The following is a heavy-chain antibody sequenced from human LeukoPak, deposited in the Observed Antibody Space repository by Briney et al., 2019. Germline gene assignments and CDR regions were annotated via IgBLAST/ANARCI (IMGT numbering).Heavy chain of an antibody. V-gene: IGHV3-23*01. CDR2: TSGNADST. CDR3: AKEPREYGPHYFEN. CDR1: GVTLSSYA. D-gene: IGHD4-17*01. J-gene: IGHJ4*02. Sequence: GGSLRLSCAASGVTLSSYAMTWVRQAPGKGLEWVSSTSGNADSTHYIDSVKGRFTISRDRSKNTLFLQMNSLRSEDTAVYYCAKEPREYGPHYFENWGQGTLVTVSS.